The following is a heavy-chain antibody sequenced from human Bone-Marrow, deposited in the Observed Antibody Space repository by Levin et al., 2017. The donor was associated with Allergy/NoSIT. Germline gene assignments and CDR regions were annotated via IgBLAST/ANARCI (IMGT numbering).Heavy chain of an antibody. V-gene: IGHV3-9*01. CDR1: GFNFDDYA. Sequence: SLKISCAASGFNFDDYAMHWVRQAPGKGLEWLSGISWNSNNVDYADSVKGRFTISRDNAKNSLFLQMNGLRPEDTAVYYCTRAFVVASAHFDLWGQGTLVTVS. J-gene: IGHJ4*02. CDR3: TRAFVVASAHFDL. CDR2: ISWNSNNV. D-gene: IGHD2-21*01.